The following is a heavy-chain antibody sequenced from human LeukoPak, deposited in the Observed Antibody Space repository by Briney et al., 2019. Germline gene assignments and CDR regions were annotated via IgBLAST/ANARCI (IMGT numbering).Heavy chain of an antibody. CDR3: ARAAGYTNGWYFFDL. J-gene: IGHJ4*02. V-gene: IGHV1-2*06. Sequence: ASVKVSCKASGYSFTGYHIHWVRHAPGQGLEWMGLIIPNNGGTNYARQFQSRITMTTDTSISTTYMELRRPRSDDAADTAVYYCARAAGYTNGWYFFDLWGQGTLVTVSS. CDR2: IIPNNGGT. D-gene: IGHD6-19*01. CDR1: GYSFTGYH.